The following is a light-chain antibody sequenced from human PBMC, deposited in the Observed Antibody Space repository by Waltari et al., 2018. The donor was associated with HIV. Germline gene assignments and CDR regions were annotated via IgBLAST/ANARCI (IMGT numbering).Light chain of an antibody. CDR1: GLAKQD. CDR2: KYW. J-gene: IGLJ3*02. Sequence: SYELTQPPSVSVSRGQEARITCAGDGLAKQDGDGYQQKPGQAPVMLIFKYWERPSGIPERYSGTSSGTTDTLTISRVQAEDEADYYCQSADSNAQGVFGGGTKLTVL. CDR3: QSADSNAQGV. V-gene: IGLV3-25*03.